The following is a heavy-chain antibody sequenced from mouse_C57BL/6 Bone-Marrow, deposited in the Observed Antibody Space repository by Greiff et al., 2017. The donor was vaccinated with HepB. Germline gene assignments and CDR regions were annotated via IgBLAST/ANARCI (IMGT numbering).Heavy chain of an antibody. Sequence: VKLMESGPGLVQPSQSLSITCTVSGFSLTSYGVHWVRQSPGKGLEWLGVIWSGGSTDYNAAFISRLSISKDNSKSQVFFKMNSLQADDTAIYYCARNPPDDGYYGWFAYWGQGTLVTVSA. V-gene: IGHV2-2*01. D-gene: IGHD2-3*01. CDR1: GFSLTSYG. J-gene: IGHJ3*01. CDR3: ARNPPDDGYYGWFAY. CDR2: IWSGGST.